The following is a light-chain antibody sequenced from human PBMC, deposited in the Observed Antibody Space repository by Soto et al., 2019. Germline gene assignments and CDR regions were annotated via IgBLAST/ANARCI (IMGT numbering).Light chain of an antibody. CDR3: CSYAGSYTWV. J-gene: IGLJ1*01. CDR2: DVT. Sequence: QSVLTQPRSVSGSPGQSVTISCTGSNSDVGAYKFVSWLQHNPGEAPKVMIYDVTQRPSGVPDRLSGTKSGNTASLTISGLQAEDEADYYCCSYAGSYTWVFGSGTKVTVL. CDR1: NSDVGAYKF. V-gene: IGLV2-11*01.